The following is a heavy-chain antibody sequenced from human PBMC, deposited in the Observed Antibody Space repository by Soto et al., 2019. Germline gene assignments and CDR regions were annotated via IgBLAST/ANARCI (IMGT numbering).Heavy chain of an antibody. J-gene: IGHJ4*02. Sequence: EVQLLESGGGLVQPGGSLRLSCAASGFTFSTYAMSWVRQAPGKGLEWVSAISGTGGSTYYAASVKGRFTISRDNSENTLDHLMNSLRAEETAVYYCSKNWDTTSSSSAHWGQGTLVTVSS. CDR1: GFTFSTYA. V-gene: IGHV3-23*01. CDR2: ISGTGGST. CDR3: SKNWDTTSSSSAH. D-gene: IGHD6-6*01.